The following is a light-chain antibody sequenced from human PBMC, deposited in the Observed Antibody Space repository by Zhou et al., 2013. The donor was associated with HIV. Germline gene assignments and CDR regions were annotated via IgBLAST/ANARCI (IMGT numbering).Light chain of an antibody. CDR1: QGISSY. CDR3: QQYKTEPWT. J-gene: IGKJ1*01. Sequence: DIQLTQSPSFLSASVGDRVTITCRASQGISSYLAWYQQRPGKAPKLLIYAASTLQTGVSSRFSGSGSGTEFTLTITSLQPDDVATYYCQQYKTEPWTYGLGT. CDR2: AAS. V-gene: IGKV1-9*01.